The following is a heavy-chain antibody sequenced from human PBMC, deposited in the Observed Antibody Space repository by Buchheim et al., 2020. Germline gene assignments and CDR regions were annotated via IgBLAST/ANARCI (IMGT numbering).Heavy chain of an antibody. CDR3: ARRRSYSRGWFDP. J-gene: IGHJ5*02. CDR1: GGSISSSSNY. Sequence: QLQLQESGPGLVKPSETLSLTCTVSGGSISSSSNYWGWIRQPPGKGLEWIGSIYYSGSTYYNPSLKSRVTISVDTSKNQFSLKLSSVTAADTAVYYCARRRSYSRGWFDPWGQGTL. V-gene: IGHV4-39*01. CDR2: IYYSGST. D-gene: IGHD1-26*01.